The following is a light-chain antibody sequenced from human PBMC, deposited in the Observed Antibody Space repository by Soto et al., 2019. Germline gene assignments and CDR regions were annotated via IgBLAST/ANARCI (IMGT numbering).Light chain of an antibody. CDR3: SSFTGSSTLV. Sequence: QSALTQPASVSGSPGQSITISCTGTSSDIGLYNDVSWYQQHPGKAPKLIIFEVSNRPSGVSNRFSGSKSGNTASLTISGLQAEDEADYYCSSFTGSSTLVFGSGTKLTVL. V-gene: IGLV2-14*01. CDR1: SSDIGLYND. J-gene: IGLJ1*01. CDR2: EVS.